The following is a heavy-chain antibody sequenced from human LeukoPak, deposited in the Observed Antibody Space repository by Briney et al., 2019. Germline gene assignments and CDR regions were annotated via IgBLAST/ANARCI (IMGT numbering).Heavy chain of an antibody. V-gene: IGHV1-2*02. CDR1: GYTFTGYY. CDR3: ARDIGGYSYGYYFY. CDR2: INPNSGGT. Sequence: ASVKVSCKASGYTFTGYYMHWVRQAPGQGLEWTGWINPNSGGTNYAQKFQGRVTMTRDTSISTAYMELSRLRSDDTAVYYCARDIGGYSYGYYFYWGQGTLVTVSS. J-gene: IGHJ4*02. D-gene: IGHD5-18*01.